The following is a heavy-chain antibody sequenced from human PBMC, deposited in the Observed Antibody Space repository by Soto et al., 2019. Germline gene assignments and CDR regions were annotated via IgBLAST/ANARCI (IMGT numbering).Heavy chain of an antibody. Sequence: SQAISLTYAISGDSFSGNSVAWSWIRQSPSRGLEWLGRTYYRSRWYNDYGVSVKSRITINPDTSKNQFSLQLNSVTPEDTAVYFCATVNLGYCTSISCVVYYHYVMDVWGQGTTVTVSS. D-gene: IGHD2-2*01. J-gene: IGHJ6*02. V-gene: IGHV6-1*01. CDR3: ATVNLGYCTSISCVVYYHYVMDV. CDR1: GDSFSGNSVA. CDR2: TYYRSRWYN.